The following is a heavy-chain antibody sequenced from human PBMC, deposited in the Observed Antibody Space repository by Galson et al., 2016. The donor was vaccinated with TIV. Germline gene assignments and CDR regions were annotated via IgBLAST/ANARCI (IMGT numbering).Heavy chain of an antibody. CDR1: GFSFSNYA. CDR2: IGGSGGSP. V-gene: IGHV3-23*01. CDR3: AKRPIITIFGAGSNYCDS. J-gene: IGHJ4*02. Sequence: SLRLPCAASGFSFSNYAMSWVRQAPGRGLEWVSGIGGSGGSPNYGDSVKGRFTISRDNSKNILYLQMNRLRAEDTAVYYCAKRPIITIFGAGSNYCDSWGQGTLVTVSS. D-gene: IGHD3-3*01.